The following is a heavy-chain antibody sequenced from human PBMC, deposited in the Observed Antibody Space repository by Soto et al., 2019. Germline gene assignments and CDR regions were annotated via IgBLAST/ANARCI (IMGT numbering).Heavy chain of an antibody. J-gene: IGHJ5*02. V-gene: IGHV1-18*01. CDR3: ARNDCSSTSCYGGFWFDP. Sequence: QVQLVQSGAEVKKPGASVKVSCKASGYTFTSYGISWVRQAPGQGLEWMGWISAYNGNTNYAQKLQGRVTMTTDTSTSTAYIELRSLRSDDTAVYYCARNDCSSTSCYGGFWFDPWGQGTLVTVSS. CDR1: GYTFTSYG. D-gene: IGHD2-2*01. CDR2: ISAYNGNT.